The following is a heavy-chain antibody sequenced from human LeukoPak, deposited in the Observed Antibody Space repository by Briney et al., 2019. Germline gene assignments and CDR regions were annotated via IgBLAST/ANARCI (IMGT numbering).Heavy chain of an antibody. CDR2: IKQDGSEK. D-gene: IGHD1-26*01. V-gene: IGHV3-7*03. Sequence: PGRSLRLSCAASGFTFSSYWMSWVRQAPGKGLEWVANIKQDGSEKYYVDSVKGRFTISRDNAKNSLYLQMNSLRAEDTAVYYCARDCCEARSVDYFDYWGQGTLVTVSS. CDR1: GFTFSSYW. CDR3: ARDCCEARSVDYFDY. J-gene: IGHJ4*02.